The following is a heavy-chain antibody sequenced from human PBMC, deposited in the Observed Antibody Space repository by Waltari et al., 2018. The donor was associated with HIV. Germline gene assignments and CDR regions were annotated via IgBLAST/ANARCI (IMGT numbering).Heavy chain of an antibody. CDR3: AKEVVALPHYYYYGLDV. Sequence: EVQLVESGGGLVQPGGSLRLSCAASGFTFSSYSMTWVRQAPGKRLEWVSYISSTSNTIYYADSVKGRFTVSRDNAKNSLSLQMNSLRAEDTAVYFCAKEVVALPHYYYYGLDVWGQGTTVTVSS. CDR1: GFTFSSYS. D-gene: IGHD2-15*01. CDR2: ISSTSNTI. V-gene: IGHV3-48*04. J-gene: IGHJ6*02.